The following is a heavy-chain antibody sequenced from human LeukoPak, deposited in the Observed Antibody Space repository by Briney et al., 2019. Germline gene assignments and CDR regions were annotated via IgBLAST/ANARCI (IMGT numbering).Heavy chain of an antibody. D-gene: IGHD2-8*01. CDR1: GFTFSNYA. J-gene: IGHJ6*03. Sequence: GGSLRLSCAASGFTFSNYAMNWVRRAPGKGLEWVSGINSSGGGTYYADSVKGRFTISRDSSKNILYLQMNSLRAEDTAVYYCAKDRCSNGIGCYYYYMDVWGKGTTVTISS. CDR3: AKDRCSNGIGCYYYYMDV. V-gene: IGHV3-23*01. CDR2: INSSGGGT.